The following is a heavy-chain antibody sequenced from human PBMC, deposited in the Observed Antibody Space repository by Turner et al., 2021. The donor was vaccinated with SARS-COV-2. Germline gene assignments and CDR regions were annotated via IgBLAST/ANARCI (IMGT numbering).Heavy chain of an antibody. CDR3: ARLNYDFWSGYYTGWFDP. D-gene: IGHD3-3*01. CDR2: IYYSGST. Sequence: QVQLLESGPGLVKPSETLSLTCTGSGGSISRYYWSWIRQPPGKGLEWIGYIYYSGSTNYNPSLKSRVTMSVDTSKNQFSLKLSSVTAADTAVYYCARLNYDFWSGYYTGWFDPWGQGTLVIVSS. J-gene: IGHJ5*02. V-gene: IGHV4-59*08. CDR1: GGSISRYY.